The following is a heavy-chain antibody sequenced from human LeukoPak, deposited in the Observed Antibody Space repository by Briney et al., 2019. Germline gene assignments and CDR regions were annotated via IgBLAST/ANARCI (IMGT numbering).Heavy chain of an antibody. J-gene: IGHJ3*02. CDR2: INPSGGST. Sequence: ASVKVSCKASGYTFTSYYMHWVRQAPGQGLEWKGIINPSGGSTSYAQKFQGRVTMTRDTSTSTVYMELSSLRSEDTAVYYCARADENDAFDIWGQGTMVTVSS. V-gene: IGHV1-46*01. D-gene: IGHD5-24*01. CDR1: GYTFTSYY. CDR3: ARADENDAFDI.